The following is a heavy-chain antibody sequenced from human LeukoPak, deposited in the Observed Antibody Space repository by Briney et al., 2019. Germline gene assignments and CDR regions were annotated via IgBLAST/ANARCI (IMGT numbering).Heavy chain of an antibody. D-gene: IGHD2-2*01. Sequence: ASVKVSCKASGYTFTGYYMHWVRQAPGQGLEWMGWINPNSGGTNYAQKFQGRVTMTRDTSISTAYMELSRLRSDDTAMYYCARDVVIVVVPAAKFDPWGQGTLVTVSS. V-gene: IGHV1-2*02. CDR1: GYTFTGYY. J-gene: IGHJ5*02. CDR2: INPNSGGT. CDR3: ARDVVIVVVPAAKFDP.